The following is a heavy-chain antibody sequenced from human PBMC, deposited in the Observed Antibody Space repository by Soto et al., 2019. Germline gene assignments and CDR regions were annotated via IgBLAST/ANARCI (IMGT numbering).Heavy chain of an antibody. Sequence: GGSLRLSCAASGFTFSSYGMHWVRQAPGKGLEWVAVISYDGSNKYYADSVKGRFTISRDNSKNTLYLQMNSLRAEDTAVYYCAKDVYTYSSGWGYYYYYGMDVWGQGTTVTVSS. V-gene: IGHV3-30*18. D-gene: IGHD6-19*01. CDR1: GFTFSSYG. CDR2: ISYDGSNK. CDR3: AKDVYTYSSGWGYYYYYGMDV. J-gene: IGHJ6*02.